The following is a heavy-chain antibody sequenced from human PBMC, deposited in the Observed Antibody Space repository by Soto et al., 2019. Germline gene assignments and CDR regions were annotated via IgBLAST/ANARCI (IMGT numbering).Heavy chain of an antibody. CDR2: IVVVSGNT. D-gene: IGHD3-22*01. Sequence: ASVKVSCKASGFTFISSAVQWVRQARGQRLEWIGWIVVVSGNTNYAQKFQERVTIARDMSTSTAYMELSSLRSEDTAVYYCAADYYDTNGYYYDYWGQGTLVTVSS. CDR1: GFTFISSA. CDR3: AADYYDTNGYYYDY. V-gene: IGHV1-58*01. J-gene: IGHJ4*02.